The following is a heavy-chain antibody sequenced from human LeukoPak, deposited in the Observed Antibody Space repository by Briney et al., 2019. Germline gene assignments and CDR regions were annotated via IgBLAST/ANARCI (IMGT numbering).Heavy chain of an antibody. CDR1: GGSFSGYY. D-gene: IGHD3-10*01. V-gene: IGHV4-34*01. CDR2: INHSGST. J-gene: IGHJ5*02. CDR3: ARRKTFYYGSGSYPRNWFDP. Sequence: SETLSLTCAVYGGSFSGYYWSWIRQPPGKGLEWIGEINHSGSTNYNPSLKSRVTISVDTSKNQFSLKLSSVTAADTAVYYCARRKTFYYGSGSYPRNWFDPWGQGTLVTVSS.